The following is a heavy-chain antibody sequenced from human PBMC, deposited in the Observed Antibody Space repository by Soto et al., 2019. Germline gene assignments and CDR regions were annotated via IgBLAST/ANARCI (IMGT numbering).Heavy chain of an antibody. CDR3: ARFKGTATRIYDYYGMDV. CDR2: INHSGST. V-gene: IGHV4-34*01. CDR1: GGSFSGYY. J-gene: IGHJ6*02. D-gene: IGHD1-26*01. Sequence: SETLSLTCAVYGGSFSGYYWSWIRQPPGKGLEWIGEINHSGSTNYNPSLKSRVTISVDTSKNQFSLKLSSVTAADTAVYYCARFKGTATRIYDYYGMDVWGQGTTVTVSS.